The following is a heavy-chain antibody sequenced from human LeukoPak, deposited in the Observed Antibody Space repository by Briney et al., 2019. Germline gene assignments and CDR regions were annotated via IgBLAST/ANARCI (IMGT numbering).Heavy chain of an antibody. CDR1: GFTVSDNY. CDR2: ISGSGGST. V-gene: IGHV3-23*01. D-gene: IGHD2-15*01. J-gene: IGHJ4*02. CDR3: AKICGGSCYHFDY. Sequence: PGGSLRLSCAASGFTVSDNYMSWFRQAPGKGLEWVSAISGSGGSTYYADSVKGRFTISRDNSKNTLYLQMNSLRAEDTAVYYCAKICGGSCYHFDYWGQGTLVTVSS.